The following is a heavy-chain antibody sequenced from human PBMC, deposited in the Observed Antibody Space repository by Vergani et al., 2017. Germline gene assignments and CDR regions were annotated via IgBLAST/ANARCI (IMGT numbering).Heavy chain of an antibody. D-gene: IGHD6-6*01. Sequence: QVQLQESGPGLVKPSETLSLTCAVSGYSISSGYYWGWIRQPPGKGLEWIGSIYHSGSTYYNPSLKSRVTISVDTSKNQFSLKLSSVTAADTAVYYCARLSIAALLEDYYGMDVWGQGTTVTVSS. J-gene: IGHJ6*02. CDR1: GYSISSGYY. CDR2: IYHSGST. CDR3: ARLSIAALLEDYYGMDV. V-gene: IGHV4-38-2*01.